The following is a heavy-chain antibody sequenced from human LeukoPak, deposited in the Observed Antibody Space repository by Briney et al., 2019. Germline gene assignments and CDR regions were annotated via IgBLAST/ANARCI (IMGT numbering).Heavy chain of an antibody. V-gene: IGHV1-2*02. Sequence: ASVKVSCKASGYIFTTYFIHWVRQAPGQGLEWMGWINPNNGDTNYVQKFQGRVTMTRDTSISTAYMELSRLRSDDTAVYYCARDSFGHDNDFDYWGQGTLVTVSS. CDR2: INPNNGDT. CDR1: GYIFTTYF. D-gene: IGHD3-16*01. J-gene: IGHJ4*02. CDR3: ARDSFGHDNDFDY.